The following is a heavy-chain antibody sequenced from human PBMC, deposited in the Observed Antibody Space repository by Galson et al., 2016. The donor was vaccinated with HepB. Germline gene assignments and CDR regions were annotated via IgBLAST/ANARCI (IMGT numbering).Heavy chain of an antibody. J-gene: IGHJ4*02. CDR3: AKDLISGAPDFFDY. D-gene: IGHD2-8*01. CDR1: GFVFTAYE. CDR2: MLPDGSIK. V-gene: IGHV3-30*18. Sequence: SLRLSCATSGFVFTAYEVHWVRQTPAKGLEWVAVMLPDGSIKIYADSVEGRFTISRDNSRNTLFLQMNSLRPDDTAVYYCAKDLISGAPDFFDYWGQGTLVTVSS.